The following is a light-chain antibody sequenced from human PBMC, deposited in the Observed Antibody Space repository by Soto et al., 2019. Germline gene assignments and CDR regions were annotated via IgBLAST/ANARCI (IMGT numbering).Light chain of an antibody. CDR3: QQSYSSPPT. J-gene: IGKJ1*01. Sequence: DIQMTQSPSSLSASVEDRVIITCRASQSISNHLNWYQQKPGKXPXLLIFAASSLQSGVPSRFSGSRSGPDFTLTISSLQPEDFATYYCQQSYSSPPTFGQGTRWIS. CDR1: QSISNH. V-gene: IGKV1-39*01. CDR2: AAS.